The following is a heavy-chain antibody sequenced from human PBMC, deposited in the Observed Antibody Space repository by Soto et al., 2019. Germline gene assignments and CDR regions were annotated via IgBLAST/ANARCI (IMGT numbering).Heavy chain of an antibody. V-gene: IGHV3-7*01. Sequence: GGSLRLSCAASGFTFSSYWMSWVRQAPGKGLEWVANIKQDGSEKYYVDSVKGRFTISRDNAKNSLYLQMNSLRAEDTAVYYCAREGYSSSWPTYYYYYYGMDVWGQGTTVTSP. CDR3: AREGYSSSWPTYYYYYYGMDV. CDR2: IKQDGSEK. CDR1: GFTFSSYW. J-gene: IGHJ6*02. D-gene: IGHD6-13*01.